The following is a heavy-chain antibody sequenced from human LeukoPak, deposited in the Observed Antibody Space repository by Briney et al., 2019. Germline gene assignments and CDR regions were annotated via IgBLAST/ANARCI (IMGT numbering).Heavy chain of an antibody. J-gene: IGHJ4*02. CDR1: GGSISSSNYY. V-gene: IGHV4-39*01. Sequence: SETLSLTCTVSGGSISSSNYYWGWIRQPPGKGLEWIGSIHYSGSTYHNPSLKSRVTISVDTSKNQFSLKLSSVTAADTAVYYCARRGYDSSGYYYAYWGQGTLVTVSS. CDR2: IHYSGST. D-gene: IGHD3-22*01. CDR3: ARRGYDSSGYYYAY.